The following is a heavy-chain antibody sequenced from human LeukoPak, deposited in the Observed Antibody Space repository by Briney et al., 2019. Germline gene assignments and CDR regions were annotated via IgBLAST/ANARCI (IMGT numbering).Heavy chain of an antibody. Sequence: PSETLSLTCAVYGGSFSGYYWSWIRQPPGRGLEWIGEINHSGSTNYNPSLKSRVTISVDTSKNQFSLKLSSVTAADTAVYYCAREGHSSSSRGYFDYWGQGTLVTVSS. J-gene: IGHJ4*02. CDR2: INHSGST. D-gene: IGHD6-6*01. CDR3: AREGHSSSSRGYFDY. V-gene: IGHV4-34*01. CDR1: GGSFSGYY.